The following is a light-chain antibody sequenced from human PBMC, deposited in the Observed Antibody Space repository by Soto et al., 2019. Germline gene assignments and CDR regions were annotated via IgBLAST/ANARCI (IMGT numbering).Light chain of an antibody. CDR2: LEGSGSY. Sequence: QLVLTQSSSASASLGSSVKLTCTLSSGHSSYIISWHQQQPGKAPRYLMKLEGSGSYNKGSGVPDRFSGSSSGADRYLTISNLQFEDEADYYCETWDSNTRVFGGWTKVTVL. J-gene: IGLJ3*02. CDR1: SGHSSYI. CDR3: ETWDSNTRV. V-gene: IGLV4-60*02.